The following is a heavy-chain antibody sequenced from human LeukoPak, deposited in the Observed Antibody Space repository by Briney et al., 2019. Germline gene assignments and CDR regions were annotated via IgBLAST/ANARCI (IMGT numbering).Heavy chain of an antibody. V-gene: IGHV3-30*18. Sequence: GGSLRLSCAASGFTFSSYGIHWVRQAPGKGLEWVTLISYDGNDKYYADSVKGRFTISRDNSKNTLYLQMNSLRAEDTAVYYCAKECCSSSAFDYWSQGTLVTVSP. J-gene: IGHJ4*02. D-gene: IGHD6-6*01. CDR1: GFTFSSYG. CDR2: ISYDGNDK. CDR3: AKECCSSSAFDY.